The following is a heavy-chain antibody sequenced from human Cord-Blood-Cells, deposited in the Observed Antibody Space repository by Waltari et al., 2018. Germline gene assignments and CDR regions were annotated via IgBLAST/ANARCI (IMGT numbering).Heavy chain of an antibody. CDR2: MYSGGST. D-gene: IGHD6-6*01. V-gene: IGHV3-53*02. J-gene: IGHJ4*02. CDR3: ARVSSSSEFGFDY. Sequence: EVQLVETGGGLIQPGGSLRLSCAASGFTVSSNYMSWVRRAPGKGLEWVSVMYSGGSTYYADSVKGRFTISRDNSKNTLYLQMNSLRAEDTAVYYCARVSSSSEFGFDYWGQGTLVTVSS. CDR1: GFTVSSNY.